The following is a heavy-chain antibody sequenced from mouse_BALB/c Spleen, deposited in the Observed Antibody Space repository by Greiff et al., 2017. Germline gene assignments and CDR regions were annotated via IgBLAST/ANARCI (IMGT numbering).Heavy chain of an antibody. J-gene: IGHJ4*01. CDR1: GFNIKDTY. Sequence: VQLKESGAELVKPGASVKLSCTASGFNIKDTYMHWVKQRPEQGLEWIGRIDPANGNTKYDPKFQGKATITADTSSNTAYLQLSSLTSEDTAVYYCARGTMITTGDYWGQGTSVTVSS. V-gene: IGHV14-3*02. D-gene: IGHD2-4*01. CDR3: ARGTMITTGDY. CDR2: IDPANGNT.